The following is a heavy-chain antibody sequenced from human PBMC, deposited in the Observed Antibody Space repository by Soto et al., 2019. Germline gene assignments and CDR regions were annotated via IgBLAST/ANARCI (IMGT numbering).Heavy chain of an antibody. CDR3: ARAGSTWRYFFEY. CDR1: GGSINSYY. Sequence: QVQLQESGPGLVKPSETLSLTCTVSGGSINSYYWSWIRQSPGKGLEWIGYVYYSGTTYYNPSIQSRVTISVDTSKKQFSLKVRSVTAADTAIYFCARAGSTWRYFFEYWGQGSLVTVSS. V-gene: IGHV4-59*01. D-gene: IGHD2-2*01. J-gene: IGHJ4*02. CDR2: VYYSGTT.